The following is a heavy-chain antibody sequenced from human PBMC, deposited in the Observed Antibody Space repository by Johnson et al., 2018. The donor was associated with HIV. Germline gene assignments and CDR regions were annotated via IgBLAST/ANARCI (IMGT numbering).Heavy chain of an antibody. J-gene: IGHJ3*02. Sequence: VQLVESGGGLIQPGGSLRLSCAASGFTVSSNYMSWVRQATGKGLEWVSVIYSGGSTYYADSVKGRFTISRDNSKNTLYLQMNSLRAEDTAVYYCARDLLEVVPYAFDIWGQGTMVTVSS. V-gene: IGHV3-53*01. D-gene: IGHD2-2*01. CDR3: ARDLLEVVPYAFDI. CDR1: GFTVSSNY. CDR2: IYSGGST.